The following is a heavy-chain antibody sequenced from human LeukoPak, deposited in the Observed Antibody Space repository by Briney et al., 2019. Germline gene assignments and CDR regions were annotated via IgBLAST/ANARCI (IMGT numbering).Heavy chain of an antibody. CDR1: GFTFSSYG. V-gene: IGHV3-30*02. Sequence: GGSLRLSCAASGFTFSSYGMHWVRQAPGKGLEWVAFIRYDGSNKYYADSVKGRFTISRDISKNTLYLQMNSLRGEDTAVYYCARAAIPPYYYYYMDVWGKGTTVTVSS. CDR3: ARAAIPPYYYYYMDV. J-gene: IGHJ6*03. CDR2: IRYDGSNK.